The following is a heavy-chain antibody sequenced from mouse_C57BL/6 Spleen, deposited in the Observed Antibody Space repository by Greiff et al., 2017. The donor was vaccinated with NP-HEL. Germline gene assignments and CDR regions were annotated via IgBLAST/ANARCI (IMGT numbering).Heavy chain of an antibody. V-gene: IGHV3-8*01. CDR3: ARGYGSSYVRFDY. CDR1: GYSITSDY. Sequence: DVHLVESGPGLAKPSQTLSLTCSVTGYSITSDYWNWIRKFPGNKLEYMGYISYSGSTYYNPSLKSRISITRDTSKNQYYLQLNSVTTEDTATYYCARGYGSSYVRFDYWGQGTTLTVSS. CDR2: ISYSGST. J-gene: IGHJ2*01. D-gene: IGHD1-1*01.